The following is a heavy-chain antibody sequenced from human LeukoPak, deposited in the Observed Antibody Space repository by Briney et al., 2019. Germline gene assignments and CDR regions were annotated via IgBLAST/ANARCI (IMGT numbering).Heavy chain of an antibody. V-gene: IGHV3-23*01. D-gene: IGHD3-22*01. CDR1: GFTFSSYA. Sequence: GGSLRLSCAASGFTFSSYAMSWVRQAPGKGLEWVSAISGSGGSTYYADSVKGRFTISRDNSKNTLYLQMNSLRAEDTAVYYCAKGSSIAYYYDSRVFDYWGQGTLVTVSS. CDR2: ISGSGGST. J-gene: IGHJ4*02. CDR3: AKGSSIAYYYDSRVFDY.